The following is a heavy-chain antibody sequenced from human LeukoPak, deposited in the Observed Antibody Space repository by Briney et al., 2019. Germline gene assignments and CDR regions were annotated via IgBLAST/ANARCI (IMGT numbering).Heavy chain of an antibody. Sequence: PGGSLRLSCAASGFTFSSYSMYWVRQAPGKGLEWVSIISLDGSTEFYADSVKGRFTISRDTASNTMHLEMNNLRIEDTAVYYCMRDYMGWFDPWGQGSLDTVSS. D-gene: IGHD3-10*01. CDR3: MRDYMGWFDP. J-gene: IGHJ5*02. CDR1: GFTFSSYS. CDR2: ISLDGSTE. V-gene: IGHV3-30*03.